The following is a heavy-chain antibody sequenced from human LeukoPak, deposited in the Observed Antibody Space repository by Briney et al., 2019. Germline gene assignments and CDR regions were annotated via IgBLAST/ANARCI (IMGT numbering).Heavy chain of an antibody. V-gene: IGHV4-34*01. Sequence: SETLSLTCAVYGGSFSGYYWSWIRQPPGKGLEWIGEINHSGSTNYNPSLKSRVTIPVDTSKNQFSLKLSSVTAADTAVYYCARSYGDYVWFGAFDIWGQGTMVTVSS. CDR1: GGSFSGYY. CDR2: INHSGST. CDR3: ARSYGDYVWFGAFDI. J-gene: IGHJ3*02. D-gene: IGHD4-17*01.